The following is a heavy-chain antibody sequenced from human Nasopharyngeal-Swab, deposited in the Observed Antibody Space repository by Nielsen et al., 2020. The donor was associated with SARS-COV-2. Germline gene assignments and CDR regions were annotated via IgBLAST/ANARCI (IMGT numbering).Heavy chain of an antibody. J-gene: IGHJ5*02. CDR2: INPNSGGT. CDR1: GYTFTGYY. D-gene: IGHD6-13*01. V-gene: IGHV1-2*06. Sequence: ASVKVSCKASGYTFTGYYMHWVRQAPGQGLEWMGRINPNSGGTNYAQKFQGRVTMTRDTSISTAYMELRSLRSDDTAVYYCARDEQLVPNWFDPWGQGTLVTVSS. CDR3: ARDEQLVPNWFDP.